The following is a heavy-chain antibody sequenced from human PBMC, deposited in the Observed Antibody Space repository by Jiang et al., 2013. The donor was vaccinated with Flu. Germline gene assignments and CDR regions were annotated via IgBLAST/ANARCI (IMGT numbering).Heavy chain of an antibody. CDR3: ARESPNGVKWLLQSYYFDY. V-gene: IGHV3-7*01. D-gene: IGHD3-22*01. Sequence: QLLESGGGLVQPGGSLRLSCAASGFTFSSYWMSWVRQAPGKGLEWVANIKQDGSEKYYVDSVKGRFTISRDNAKNSLYLQMNSLRAEDTAVYYCARESPNGVKWLLQSYYFDYWGQGTLVTVSS. CDR1: GFTFSSYW. J-gene: IGHJ4*02. CDR2: IKQDGSEK.